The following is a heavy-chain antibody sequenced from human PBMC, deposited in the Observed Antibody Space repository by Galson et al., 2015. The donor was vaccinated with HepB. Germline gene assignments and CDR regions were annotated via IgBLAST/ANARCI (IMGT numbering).Heavy chain of an antibody. CDR1: GFSLSTSGMC. D-gene: IGHD3-10*01. CDR2: IDWDDDK. Sequence: PALVKPTQTLTLTCTFSGFSLSTSGMCVSWIRQPPGKALEWLALIDWDDDKYYSTSLKTRLTISKDTSKNQVVLTMTNMDPVDTATYYCARAEYYYGSGTQGYDYWGQGTLVTVSS. V-gene: IGHV2-70*01. J-gene: IGHJ4*02. CDR3: ARAEYYYGSGTQGYDY.